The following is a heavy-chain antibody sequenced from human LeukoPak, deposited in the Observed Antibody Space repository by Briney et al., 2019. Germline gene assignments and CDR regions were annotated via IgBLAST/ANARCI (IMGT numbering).Heavy chain of an antibody. V-gene: IGHV1-2*02. CDR3: ASLPETSGYADAFDI. Sequence: ASVKVSCKASGYTFTGYYMHWVRQAPGQGLEWMGWINPNSGGTNYAQKFQGRVTMTRDTSISTAYMELSSLRSEDTAVYYCASLPETSGYADAFDIWGQGTMVTVSS. D-gene: IGHD3-16*01. J-gene: IGHJ3*02. CDR2: INPNSGGT. CDR1: GYTFTGYY.